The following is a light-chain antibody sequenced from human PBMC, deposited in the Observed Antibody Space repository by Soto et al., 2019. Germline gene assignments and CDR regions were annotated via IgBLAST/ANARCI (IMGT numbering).Light chain of an antibody. CDR3: QQSLYIPVT. J-gene: IGKJ5*01. Sequence: DIQMTQSPSSLSASVGDRVTITCRASQSIDHYLNWFQQTSGKAPKLLIYAAYNLQSGVPSRFSGSGSGTDFTLTISSLQPEDFATYYCQQSLYIPVTFGQGTRLEVK. V-gene: IGKV1-39*01. CDR2: AAY. CDR1: QSIDHY.